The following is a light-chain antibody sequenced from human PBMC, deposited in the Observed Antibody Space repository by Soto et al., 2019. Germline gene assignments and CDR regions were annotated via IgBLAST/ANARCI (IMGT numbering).Light chain of an antibody. CDR2: AAS. V-gene: IGKV1-9*01. Sequence: DIPLTQSPSFLSASVGDRVTITCRASQGMSSYLAWYQQKPGKAPKLLIYAASTLQSGVPSRFSGSGSGTEFTLTFSSLQPEDFATYYCQQLNSYPRTFGQGTKVEIK. CDR1: QGMSSY. J-gene: IGKJ1*01. CDR3: QQLNSYPRT.